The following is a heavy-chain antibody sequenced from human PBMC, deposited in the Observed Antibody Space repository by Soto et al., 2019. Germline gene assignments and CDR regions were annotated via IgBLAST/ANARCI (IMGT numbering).Heavy chain of an antibody. V-gene: IGHV1-18*01. D-gene: IGHD4-17*01. CDR3: ARQYGDHVGDAFDI. Sequence: ASVKVSCKASGYTFTSYGISWVLQAPGQGLEWMGWISAYNGNTNYAQKLQGRVTMTTDTSTSTAYMELRSLRSDDTAVYYCARQYGDHVGDAFDIWGQGTMVTVSS. CDR1: GYTFTSYG. CDR2: ISAYNGNT. J-gene: IGHJ3*02.